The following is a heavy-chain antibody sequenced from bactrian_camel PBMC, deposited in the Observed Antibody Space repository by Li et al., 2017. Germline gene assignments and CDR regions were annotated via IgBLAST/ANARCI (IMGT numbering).Heavy chain of an antibody. Sequence: VQLVESGGGSAQAGGSLRLSCAASGYTYSRRCMGWFRQAPGKEREGVARITSGGITYYTDSVKGRFTTSRDDAQRTIYLQMNRLEPEDTAIYYCAADLQWCRSGYFDPYARLGYRGQGTQVTVS. J-gene: IGHJ4*01. V-gene: IGHV3S53*01. D-gene: IGHD2*01. CDR2: ITSGGIT. CDR3: AADLQWCRSGYFDPYARLGY. CDR1: GYTYSRRC.